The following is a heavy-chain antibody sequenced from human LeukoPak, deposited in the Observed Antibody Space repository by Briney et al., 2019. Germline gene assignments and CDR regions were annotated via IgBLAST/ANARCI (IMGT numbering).Heavy chain of an antibody. CDR3: ARTRPLFY. D-gene: IGHD3-10*01. V-gene: IGHV4-39*01. CDR1: GGSISISSSY. J-gene: IGHJ4*02. Sequence: PSETLSLTCTVSGGSISISSSYWGWIRPPPGKGLEWIGSIHHSGNTYYNPSLKSRVIISVDTSKNQFSLKVTSVTAADTAVYYCARTRPLFYWGQGTLVTVSS. CDR2: IHHSGNT.